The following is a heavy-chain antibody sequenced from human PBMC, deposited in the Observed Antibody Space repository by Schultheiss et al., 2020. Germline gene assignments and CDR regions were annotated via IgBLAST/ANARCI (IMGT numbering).Heavy chain of an antibody. Sequence: SVKVSCKASGGTFSSYAISWVRQAPGQGLEWMGGIIPIFGTANYAQKFQGRVTITADESTSTAYMELSSLRSEDTAVYYCARGITGTTYYYYGMDVWGQGTTVTFSS. D-gene: IGHD1-7*01. CDR1: GGTFSSYA. CDR3: ARGITGTTYYYYGMDV. J-gene: IGHJ6*02. CDR2: IIPIFGTA. V-gene: IGHV1-69*13.